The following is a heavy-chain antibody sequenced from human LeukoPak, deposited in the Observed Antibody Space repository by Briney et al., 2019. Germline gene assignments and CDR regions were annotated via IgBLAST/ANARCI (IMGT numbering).Heavy chain of an antibody. V-gene: IGHV3-23*01. D-gene: IGHD5-12*01. Sequence: GGTLRLCCAASGFTFSSYGMSWVRQAPGKGLEWVSAISGSGGSTYYADSVKGRFTISRDNSKNTLYLQMNSLRAEDTAVYYCARGPSGYHNTGGQGTLVTVSS. CDR3: ARGPSGYHNT. J-gene: IGHJ4*02. CDR1: GFTFSSYG. CDR2: ISGSGGST.